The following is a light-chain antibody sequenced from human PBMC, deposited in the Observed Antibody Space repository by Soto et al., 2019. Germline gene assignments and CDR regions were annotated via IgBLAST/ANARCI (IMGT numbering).Light chain of an antibody. CDR3: ATWDDRLNDPV. CDR1: SSNIGSNT. V-gene: IGLV1-44*01. CDR2: SND. J-gene: IGLJ1*01. Sequence: QSVLTQPPSASGTPGQRVTISCSGSSSNIGSNTVDWYQQLPGTAPKLLIYSNDQRPSGVPDRFSGSKSGTSASLAISGLQSEDEADYYCATWDDRLNDPVFGRGTKVTVL.